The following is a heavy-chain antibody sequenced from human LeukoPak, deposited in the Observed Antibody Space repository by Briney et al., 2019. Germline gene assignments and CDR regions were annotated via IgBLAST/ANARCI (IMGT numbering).Heavy chain of an antibody. CDR3: AKDGGLWVSAHWGDS. V-gene: IGHV3-23*01. Sequence: GGSLRLSCAASGFTFTTYAMSWVRQAPGKGLEWVSTISGGGTSTYYADFVKGRFTVSRDNSKNTLFLQMNSLRAEDTAVYYCAKDGGLWVSAHWGDSWGRGTLVTVSS. J-gene: IGHJ4*02. CDR1: GFTFTTYA. CDR2: ISGGGTST. D-gene: IGHD7-27*01.